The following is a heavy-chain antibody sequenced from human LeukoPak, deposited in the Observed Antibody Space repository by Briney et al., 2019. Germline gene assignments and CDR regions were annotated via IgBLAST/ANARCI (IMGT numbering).Heavy chain of an antibody. D-gene: IGHD3-9*01. Sequence: GGSLRLSCAASGFTFSGSAMHWVRQAPGKGLEWVSYITNSGTTIYYADSVKGRFTISRDNAKNSLYLQMNSLRAEDTAVYYCARDGHYDILTGYFQDWGQGTLVTVSS. CDR3: ARDGHYDILTGYFQD. J-gene: IGHJ1*01. V-gene: IGHV3-48*04. CDR2: ITNSGTTI. CDR1: GFTFSGSA.